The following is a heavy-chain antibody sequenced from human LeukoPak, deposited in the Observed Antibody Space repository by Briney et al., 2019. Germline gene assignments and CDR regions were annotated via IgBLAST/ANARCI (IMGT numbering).Heavy chain of an antibody. V-gene: IGHV1-2*02. CDR2: INPNSGGP. CDR3: ARVSRGGTGSPVGDY. CDR1: GYTFTGDY. J-gene: IGHJ4*02. Sequence: ASVKVSCKAFGYTFTGDYIHWVRQAPGQGLEWMGWINPNSGGPNYAQKFQGRVTMTRDTSISTAYMELSRLRSEDTAVYYCARVSRGGTGSPVGDYWGQGTLVTVSS. D-gene: IGHD3/OR15-3a*01.